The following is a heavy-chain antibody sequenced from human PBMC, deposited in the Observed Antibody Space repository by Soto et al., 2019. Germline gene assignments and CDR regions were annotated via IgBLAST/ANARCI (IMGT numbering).Heavy chain of an antibody. CDR1: GFTFSSYA. J-gene: IGHJ4*02. V-gene: IGHV3-23*01. Sequence: TGGSLRLSCAASGFTFSSYAMSWVRQAPGKGLEWVSAISGSGGSTYYADSVKGRFTISRDNSKNTLYLQMNSLRAEDTAVYYCAKTPFIAARPDTYYFDYWGQGTLVTVSS. CDR2: ISGSGGST. CDR3: AKTPFIAARPDTYYFDY. D-gene: IGHD6-6*01.